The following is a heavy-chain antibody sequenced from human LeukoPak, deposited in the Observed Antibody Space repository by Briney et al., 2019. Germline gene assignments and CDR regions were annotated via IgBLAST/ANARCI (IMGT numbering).Heavy chain of an antibody. D-gene: IGHD6-19*01. V-gene: IGHV3-13*01. J-gene: IGHJ1*01. CDR3: AIAVAGTRYFQH. CDR1: VFTSSSYD. CDR2: FCTTVDT. Sequence: GGALRLSSTAPVFTSSSYDTHSGRQATGKRLGRVSHFCTTVDTYYPGSVKGRFTISRKNAKNSLYLQMSSLRAGDTAVYYCAIAVAGTRYFQHWGQGTLVTVSS.